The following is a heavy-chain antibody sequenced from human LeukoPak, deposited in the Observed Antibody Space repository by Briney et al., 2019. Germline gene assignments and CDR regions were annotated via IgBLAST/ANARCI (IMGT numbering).Heavy chain of an antibody. CDR1: GGTFRRND. CDR2: FIPNLNIA. D-gene: IGHD5-12*01. Sequence: SVTVSCKAFGGTFRRNDLTWVRPAPGQGLEWMGGFIPNLNIAHYAQKFKARVTITADESTTTAYMELRSLRSEDTAVYYCASSYSGYHYWGQGTLVTVSS. J-gene: IGHJ4*02. V-gene: IGHV1-69*10. CDR3: ASSYSGYHY.